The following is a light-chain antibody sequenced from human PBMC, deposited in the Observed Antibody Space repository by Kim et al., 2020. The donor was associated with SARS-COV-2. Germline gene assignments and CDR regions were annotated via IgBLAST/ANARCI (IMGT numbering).Light chain of an antibody. V-gene: IGKV3-20*01. Sequence: EVVLTQSPGTLSLSPGERATLSCRASQFIPHNSLAWYHHKPGQVPRLLIYGATSRATGVPDRFSGRGSGTDFTLVITRLEPEDFGVYYCQQHSPSFSFGGGTKVDIK. CDR1: QFIPHNS. CDR2: GAT. J-gene: IGKJ4*01. CDR3: QQHSPSFS.